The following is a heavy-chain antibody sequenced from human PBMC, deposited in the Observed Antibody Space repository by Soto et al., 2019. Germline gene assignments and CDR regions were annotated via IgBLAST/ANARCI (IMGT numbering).Heavy chain of an antibody. Sequence: EVQLVEAGGGLVQPGGSLRLACAASGFTFSSYSMNWVRQAPGKGLEWGSYISSSSSTIYYADSVKGRFTISRDNAKNSLYLQMNSLRAEDTAVYYCAPHSGYYGYWGQGTLVTVSS. D-gene: IGHD3-22*01. CDR1: GFTFSSYS. J-gene: IGHJ4*02. V-gene: IGHV3-48*01. CDR3: APHSGYYGY. CDR2: ISSSSSTI.